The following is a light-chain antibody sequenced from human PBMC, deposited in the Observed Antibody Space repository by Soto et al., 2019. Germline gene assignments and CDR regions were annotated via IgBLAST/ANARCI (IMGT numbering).Light chain of an antibody. J-gene: IGKJ3*01. V-gene: IGKV1-5*03. CDR3: QQYNSYPLT. CDR2: KAS. CDR1: QSIRSW. Sequence: DIQMTQSPSTLSASVGDRVTITCRASQSIRSWLAWYQQKPGKAPKLLIYKASSLESGVPSRFSGSGSGTEFTLTISSLQPDDFATYYCQQYNSYPLTFGPGTKVDIK.